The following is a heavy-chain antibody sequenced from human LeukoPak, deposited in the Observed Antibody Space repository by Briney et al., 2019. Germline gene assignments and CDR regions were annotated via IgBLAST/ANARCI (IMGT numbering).Heavy chain of an antibody. J-gene: IGHJ6*02. V-gene: IGHV4-30-2*01. CDR2: IYHSGST. Sequence: SETLSLTCAVSGGSISSGDYSWSWIRQPPGEGLEWIGYIYHSGSTNYNPSLKSRVTISVDTSKNQFSLKLSSVTAADTAVYYCARWRVVAAIQALYYYGMDVWGQGTTVTVSS. CDR1: GGSISSGDYS. D-gene: IGHD2-15*01. CDR3: ARWRVVAAIQALYYYGMDV.